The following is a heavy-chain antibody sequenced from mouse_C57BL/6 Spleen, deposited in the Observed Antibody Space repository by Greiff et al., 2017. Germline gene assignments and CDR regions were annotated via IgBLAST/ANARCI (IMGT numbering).Heavy chain of an antibody. D-gene: IGHD2-4*01. CDR1: GYAFSSSW. CDR3: ARSPLYDYDGLGYFDV. CDR2: IYPGDGDT. V-gene: IGHV1-82*01. Sequence: QVQLQQSGPELVKPGASVKISCKASGYAFSSSWMNWVKQRPGKGLEWIGRIYPGDGDTNYNGKFKGKDTLTAGKSSSTAYMQLSSLTSEDSAVYFCARSPLYDYDGLGYFDVWGTGTTVTVSS. J-gene: IGHJ1*03.